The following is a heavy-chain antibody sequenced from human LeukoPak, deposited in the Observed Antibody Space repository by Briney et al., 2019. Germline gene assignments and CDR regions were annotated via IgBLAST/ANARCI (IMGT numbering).Heavy chain of an antibody. J-gene: IGHJ5*02. CDR2: IYSDNT. CDR1: GFTVSSNS. Sequence: GGSLRLSCTVSGFTVSSNSMSWVRQAPGKGLEWVSFIYSDNTHYSDSVKGRFTISRDNSKNTLYLQMNSLRAEDTAVYYCAKESSGYYPNWFDPWGQGTLVTVSS. CDR3: AKESSGYYPNWFDP. V-gene: IGHV3-53*01. D-gene: IGHD3-22*01.